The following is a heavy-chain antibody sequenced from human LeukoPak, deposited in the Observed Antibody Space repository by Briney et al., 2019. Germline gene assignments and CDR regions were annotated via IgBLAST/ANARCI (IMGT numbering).Heavy chain of an antibody. V-gene: IGHV4-4*07. CDR3: ARVSSSSWYEYYYYYYMDV. CDR1: GGSISSYY. D-gene: IGHD6-13*01. Sequence: SETLSLTCTVSGGSISSYYWSWIRQPAGKGLEWIGRIYTSGSTNYNPSLKSRVTISVDTSKNQFSLKLSSVTAADTAVYYCARVSSSSWYEYYYYYYMDVWGKGTTVTVSS. CDR2: IYTSGST. J-gene: IGHJ6*03.